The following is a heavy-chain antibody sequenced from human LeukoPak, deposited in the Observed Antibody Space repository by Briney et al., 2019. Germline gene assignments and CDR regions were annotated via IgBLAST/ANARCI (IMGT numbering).Heavy chain of an antibody. CDR1: GVSFSGYY. CDR3: ARVFNGGNSIFDY. J-gene: IGHJ4*02. D-gene: IGHD4-23*01. CDR2: INHSGST. Sequence: SETLSLTCAVYGVSFSGYYWSWIRQPPGKGLEWIGEINHSGSTNYNLSLKSRVTISVDTSKNQFSLKLSSVTAADTAVYYCARVFNGGNSIFDYWGQGTLATVSS. V-gene: IGHV4-34*01.